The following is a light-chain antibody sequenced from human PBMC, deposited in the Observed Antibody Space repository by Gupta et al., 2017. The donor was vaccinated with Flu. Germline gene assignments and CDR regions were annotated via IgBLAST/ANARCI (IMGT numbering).Light chain of an antibody. CDR1: QSVSGY. J-gene: IGKJ4*01. CDR3: QQCISDPLT. V-gene: IGKV1-39*01. CDR2: DVS. Sequence: DIQMTHSPSSLSASVGDRVTITCRASQSVSGYVNWYQQRPGKAPKLLISDVSNLQSGVPSTFSGSGSGTDFTLTISKLQAEDSATYYCQQCISDPLTFGRGTKVDIK.